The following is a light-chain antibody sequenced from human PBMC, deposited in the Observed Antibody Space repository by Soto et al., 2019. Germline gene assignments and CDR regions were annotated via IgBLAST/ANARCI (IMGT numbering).Light chain of an antibody. CDR3: QQYDILPL. Sequence: DIQMTQSPSSLSASVGDRVTITCQTSQDISNYLNWYQQKPGKAPKLLIYDASNLETGVPSRFSGSGSVTEFTFTISSLQPEDFATYYCQQYDILPLFGQGTKVEIK. V-gene: IGKV1-33*01. CDR2: DAS. CDR1: QDISNY. J-gene: IGKJ2*01.